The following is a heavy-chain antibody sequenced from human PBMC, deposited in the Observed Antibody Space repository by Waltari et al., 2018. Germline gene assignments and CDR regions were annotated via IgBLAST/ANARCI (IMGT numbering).Heavy chain of an antibody. CDR1: GFALSSSA. J-gene: IGHJ4*02. CDR2: ISGSGGST. D-gene: IGHD2-2*01. V-gene: IGHV3-23*01. CDR3: AKGRVPAAAIYYFDT. Sequence: EVQLLESGGGLVQPGGSLSLSCAASGFALSSSALLWVRQAPGKGLGWVSAISGSGGSTYYADSVKGRFTISRDNSKNTLYLQMNSLRVEDTAIYYCAKGRVPAAAIYYFDTWGQGTLVTVSS.